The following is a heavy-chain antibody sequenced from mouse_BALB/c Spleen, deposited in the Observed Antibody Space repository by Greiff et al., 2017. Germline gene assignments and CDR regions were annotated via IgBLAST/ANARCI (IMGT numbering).Heavy chain of an antibody. D-gene: IGHD2-4*01. CDR3: VRNDYDGFAY. J-gene: IGHJ3*01. Sequence: DVMLVESGGGLVQPKGSLKLSCAASGFTFNTYAMNWVRQAPGKGLEWVARIRSKSNNYATYYADSVKDRFTISRDDSQSMLYLQMNNLKTEDTAMYYCVRNDYDGFAYWGQGTLVTVSA. CDR2: IRSKSNNYAT. CDR1: GFTFNTYA. V-gene: IGHV10-1*02.